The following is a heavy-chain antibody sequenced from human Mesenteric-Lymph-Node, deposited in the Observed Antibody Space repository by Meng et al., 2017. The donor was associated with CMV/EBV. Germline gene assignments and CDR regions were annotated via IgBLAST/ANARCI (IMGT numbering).Heavy chain of an antibody. Sequence: GGSLRLSCAASGFTFSSYSMNWVRQAPGKGLEWVSYISSSSSTIYYADSVRGRFTISRDNSQNTLYLQMNSLRAEDTAVYYCAKVRQYQLLYFDYWGQGTLVTVSS. CDR3: AKVRQYQLLYFDY. D-gene: IGHD2-2*01. CDR2: ISSSSSTI. J-gene: IGHJ4*02. CDR1: GFTFSSYS. V-gene: IGHV3-48*01.